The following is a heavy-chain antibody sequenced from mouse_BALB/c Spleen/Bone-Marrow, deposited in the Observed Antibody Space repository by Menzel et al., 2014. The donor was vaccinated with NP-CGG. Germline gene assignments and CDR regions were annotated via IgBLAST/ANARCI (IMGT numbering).Heavy chain of an antibody. J-gene: IGHJ2*01. CDR2: INPDSSTI. Sequence: EVNLMESGGGLVQPGGSLKLSCAASGFDFSRYWMSWVRQAPGKGLEWIGEINPDSSTINYTPSLKDKFIISRDNAKNTLYLQMRKVRSEDTALYYCARQGYYGYSDYWGQGTTLTVSS. D-gene: IGHD1-2*01. CDR1: GFDFSRYW. V-gene: IGHV4-1*02. CDR3: ARQGYYGYSDY.